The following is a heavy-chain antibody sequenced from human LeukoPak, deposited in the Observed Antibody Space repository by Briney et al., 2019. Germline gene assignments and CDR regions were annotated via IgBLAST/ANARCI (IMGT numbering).Heavy chain of an antibody. CDR1: GFTISNYA. V-gene: IGHV3-30*04. CDR2: ISYEGSVT. J-gene: IGHJ6*02. Sequence: GKSLRLSCAASGFTISNYAFHWVRQPPGKGLEWAAVISYEGSVTYYADSVKGRFTISRDNSKNTLDLQMNSLRVEDTAVYYCVKDIVVVVAATQPHYFYAMDVWGQGTTVTVSS. D-gene: IGHD2-15*01. CDR3: VKDIVVVVAATQPHYFYAMDV.